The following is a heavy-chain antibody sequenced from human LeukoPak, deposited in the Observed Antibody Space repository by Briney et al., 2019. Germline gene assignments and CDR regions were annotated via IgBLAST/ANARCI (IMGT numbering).Heavy chain of an antibody. CDR1: GGSISSYY. Sequence: PSETLSLTCAVSGGSISSYYWSWIRQPAGKGLEWIGRIYTSGTTNYNPSLKSRVTMSVDTSKNQFSLNLNSVTAADTAVDYCARTSPRAATFDYWGQGTLVTVSS. D-gene: IGHD2-15*01. CDR3: ARTSPRAATFDY. CDR2: IYTSGTT. V-gene: IGHV4-4*07. J-gene: IGHJ4*02.